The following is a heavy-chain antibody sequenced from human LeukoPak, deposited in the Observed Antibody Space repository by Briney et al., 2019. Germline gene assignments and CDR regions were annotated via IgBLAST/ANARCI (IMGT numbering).Heavy chain of an antibody. D-gene: IGHD3-9*01. CDR2: INHSGST. Sequence: PSETLSLTCAVYGGSFSGYYWSWIRQPPGKGLEWIGEINHSGSTNYNPSLKSRVTISVDTSKNQFSLKLSSVTAADTAVYYCARGRNILTGYYQPPNWFDPWGQGTLATVSS. J-gene: IGHJ5*02. CDR3: ARGRNILTGYYQPPNWFDP. CDR1: GGSFSGYY. V-gene: IGHV4-34*01.